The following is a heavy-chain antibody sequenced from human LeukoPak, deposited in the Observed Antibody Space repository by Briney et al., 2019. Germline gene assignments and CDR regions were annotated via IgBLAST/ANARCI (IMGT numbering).Heavy chain of an antibody. V-gene: IGHV3-23*01. CDR1: GFTFSNYA. J-gene: IGHJ3*02. CDR2: ISWDGGST. D-gene: IGHD2-21*02. CDR3: AKVSYCGGDCYFYAFDI. Sequence: GGSLRLSCAASGFTFSNYAMRWVRQAPGKGLEWVPLISWDGGSTYYADSVKGRFTISRDNSKNTLYLQMNSLRAEDTAVYYCAKVSYCGGDCYFYAFDIWGQGTMVTVSS.